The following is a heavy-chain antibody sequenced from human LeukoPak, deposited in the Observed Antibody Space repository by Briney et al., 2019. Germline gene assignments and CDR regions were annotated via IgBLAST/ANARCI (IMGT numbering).Heavy chain of an antibody. CDR3: AKDRESYYCSSSNCYLDY. J-gene: IGHJ4*02. Sequence: GGSLRLSCAASGFTFSSYAMSWVRQAPGKGLEWVSAISGSGGSTYYADSVKGRFTISRDNSKNTLYLQMYSLRAEDTAVYYCAKDRESYYCSSSNCYLDYWGQGTLVTVSS. CDR1: GFTFSSYA. V-gene: IGHV3-23*01. D-gene: IGHD2-2*01. CDR2: ISGSGGST.